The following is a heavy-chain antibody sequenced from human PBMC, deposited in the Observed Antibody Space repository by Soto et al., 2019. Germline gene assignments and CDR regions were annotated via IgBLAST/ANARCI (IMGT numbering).Heavy chain of an antibody. CDR2: ISSSSSYI. CDR1: GFPFSSNS. CDR3: ARTSPSGVVAAGSFDP. V-gene: IGHV3-21*01. D-gene: IGHD2-15*01. J-gene: IGHJ5*02. Sequence: GSLRLSCAASGFPFSSNSMNWVRQAPGKGLEWVSSISSSSSYIYYADSVRGRFTISRDNAKNSLYLQMNSLRAEDTAVYYCARTSPSGVVAAGSFDPWGQGTLVTVSS.